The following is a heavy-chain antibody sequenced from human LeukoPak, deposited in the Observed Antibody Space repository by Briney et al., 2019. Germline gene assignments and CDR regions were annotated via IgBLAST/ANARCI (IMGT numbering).Heavy chain of an antibody. CDR1: GFTFSRYW. CDR2: INTDGSST. Sequence: GGSLRLSCAASGFTFSRYWMHWVRQAPGKGLAWVSRINTDGSSTSYADSVKGRFTISRDNAKNTLHLQMNSLRAEDTAVYYCAREIFGVVTVFDYWGQGTLVTVSS. J-gene: IGHJ4*02. D-gene: IGHD3-3*01. CDR3: AREIFGVVTVFDY. V-gene: IGHV3-74*01.